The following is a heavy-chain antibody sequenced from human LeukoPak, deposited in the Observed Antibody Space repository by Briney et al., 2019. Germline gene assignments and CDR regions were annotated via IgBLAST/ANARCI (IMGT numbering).Heavy chain of an antibody. V-gene: IGHV4-59*01. CDR2: IYYSGST. J-gene: IGHJ4*02. CDR3: ARGHYYFDY. Sequence: SETLSLACTVSGDSINSDYWNWIRQPPGKGLEWIGFIYYSGSTNYNPSLKSRVTISVDTSKNQFSLRLSSVTAADTAVYYCARGHYYFDYWGQGTLVTVSS. CDR1: GDSINSDY.